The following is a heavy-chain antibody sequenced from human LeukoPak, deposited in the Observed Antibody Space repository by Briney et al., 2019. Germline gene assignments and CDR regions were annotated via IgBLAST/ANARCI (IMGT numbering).Heavy chain of an antibody. V-gene: IGHV4-61*02. CDR1: GGSTSSGSYY. CDR2: IYTSGST. J-gene: IGHJ4*02. CDR3: ASMTTPGMGY. Sequence: PSETLSLTCTVSGGSTSSGSYYWSWIRQPAGKGLEWIGRIYTSGSTNYNPSLKSRVTISVDTSKNQFSLKLSSVTAADTAVYYCASMTTPGMGYWGQGTLVTVSS. D-gene: IGHD4-11*01.